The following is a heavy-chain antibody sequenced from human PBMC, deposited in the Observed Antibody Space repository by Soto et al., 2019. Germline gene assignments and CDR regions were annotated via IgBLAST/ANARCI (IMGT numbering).Heavy chain of an antibody. CDR2: IYYSGST. Sequence: SETLSLTCTVSGGSISSGDYYWSWIRQPPGKGLEWIGYIYYSGSTYYNPSLKSRVTISVDTSKNQFSLKLSSVTAADTAVYYCARERGYSYGLLDYWGQGTLVTVSS. CDR1: GGSISSGDYY. V-gene: IGHV4-30-4*01. J-gene: IGHJ4*02. CDR3: ARERGYSYGLLDY. D-gene: IGHD5-18*01.